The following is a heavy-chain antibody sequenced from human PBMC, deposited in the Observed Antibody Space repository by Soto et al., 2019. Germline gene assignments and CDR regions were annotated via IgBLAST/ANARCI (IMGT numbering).Heavy chain of an antibody. CDR3: AKVTVLLWFGEPYKPHSQNDY. Sequence: FLRLSCAASGFTFSSYGMHWVRQAPGKGLEWVAVISYDGSNKYYADSVKGRFTISRDNSKNTLYLQMNSLRAEDTAVYYCAKVTVLLWFGEPYKPHSQNDYWGQGTLVTVSS. J-gene: IGHJ4*02. CDR1: GFTFSSYG. D-gene: IGHD3-10*01. CDR2: ISYDGSNK. V-gene: IGHV3-30*18.